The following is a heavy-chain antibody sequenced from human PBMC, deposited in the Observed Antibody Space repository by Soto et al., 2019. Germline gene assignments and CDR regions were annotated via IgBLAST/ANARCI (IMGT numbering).Heavy chain of an antibody. J-gene: IGHJ6*03. CDR2: ISGSGDNK. Sequence: EVQLLESGGALVQSGGSLRLSCAASGFTFSNFAMSWVRQAPGKGLEWVSGISGSGDNKVHADSVKGRFTISRDNSKNTRYLQMNSLRGEDTAVYYCGKGSDYVLKGTPFRKVQYYYYDMDVWGKGTTVTVSS. CDR3: GKGSDYVLKGTPFRKVQYYYYDMDV. D-gene: IGHD3-16*01. V-gene: IGHV3-23*01. CDR1: GFTFSNFA.